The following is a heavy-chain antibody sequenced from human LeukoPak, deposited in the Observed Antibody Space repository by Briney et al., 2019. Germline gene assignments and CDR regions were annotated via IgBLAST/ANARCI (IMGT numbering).Heavy chain of an antibody. CDR2: INPSGGST. Sequence: ASVKVSCKASGYTFTSYYMHWVRQAPGQGLEWMGIINPSGGSTSYAQKFQGRVTMTRDTSTSTVYMELSSLRSEDTAVYYCARGGGYQLLDPGVHYYYYGMDVWGKGTTVTVSS. CDR3: ARGGGYQLLDPGVHYYYYGMDV. J-gene: IGHJ6*04. V-gene: IGHV1-46*01. CDR1: GYTFTSYY. D-gene: IGHD2-2*01.